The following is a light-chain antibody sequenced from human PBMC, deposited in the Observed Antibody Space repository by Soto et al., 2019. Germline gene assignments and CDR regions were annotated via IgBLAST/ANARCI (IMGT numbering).Light chain of an antibody. CDR1: SSNIGNNY. Sequence: QSVLTQPPSVSAAPGQTVTISCSGTSSNIGNNYVSWYQQLPGTAPKLLIYENNKRPSGIPDRFSGSKSGTSATLGITGLQTGDEADYYCGTWDSSLSAVFGGGTQLTVL. CDR2: ENN. CDR3: GTWDSSLSAV. J-gene: IGLJ2*01. V-gene: IGLV1-51*02.